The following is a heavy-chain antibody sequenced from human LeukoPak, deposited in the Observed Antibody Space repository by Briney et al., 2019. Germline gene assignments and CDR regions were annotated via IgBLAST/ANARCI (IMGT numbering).Heavy chain of an antibody. Sequence: PGGSLRLSCAASGFTFSNCAMMWVRQAPGKGLECVSAIRGNSGDTYYADPVKGRFTISRDNSKNTLYLQMNSLTAEDTAVYYCAKDLRSNIVVVSGYFHYGMDVWGEGTTVTVSS. CDR3: AKDLRSNIVVVSGYFHYGMDV. D-gene: IGHD2-15*01. V-gene: IGHV3-23*01. CDR1: GFTFSNCA. CDR2: IRGNSGDT. J-gene: IGHJ6*04.